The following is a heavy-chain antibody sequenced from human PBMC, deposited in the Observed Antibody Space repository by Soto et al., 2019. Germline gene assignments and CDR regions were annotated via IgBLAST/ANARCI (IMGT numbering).Heavy chain of an antibody. CDR2: INPKSSGT. V-gene: IGHV1-2*02. Sequence: QVQLVQSRAEVKKPGPSVRVSCRASGYTFTDCYVHWVRQAPGQGLEWMGWINPKSSGTKIAQIFKGRVNMNRDMSISTAYMELNSLKSDDTAVYYCVRDGLVSSAKPYFDYWGQGTMVTVSS. CDR1: GYTFTDCY. CDR3: VRDGLVSSAKPYFDY. D-gene: IGHD6-13*01. J-gene: IGHJ4*02.